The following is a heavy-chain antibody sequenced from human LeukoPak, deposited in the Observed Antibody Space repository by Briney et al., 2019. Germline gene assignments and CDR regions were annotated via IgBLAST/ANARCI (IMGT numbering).Heavy chain of an antibody. CDR3: ARFATYYYDSSGYYAADYFDY. J-gene: IGHJ4*02. CDR2: IIPILGIA. V-gene: IGHV1-69*04. Sequence: SVKVSCKASGGPFSSYAISWVRQAPGQGLECMGRIIPILGIANYAQKFQGRVTITADKSTSTAYMELSSLRSEDTAVYYCARFATYYYDSSGYYAADYFDYWGQGTLVTVSS. D-gene: IGHD3-22*01. CDR1: GGPFSSYA.